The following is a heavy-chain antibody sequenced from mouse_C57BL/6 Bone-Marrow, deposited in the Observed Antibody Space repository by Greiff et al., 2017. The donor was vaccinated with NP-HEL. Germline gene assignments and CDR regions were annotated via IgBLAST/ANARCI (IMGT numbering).Heavy chain of an antibody. CDR1: GYTFTGYW. Sequence: VQLQQSGAELMKPGASVKLSCKASGYTFTGYWIEWVKQRPGHGLEWIGEILPGSGSTNYNEKFKGKATFTADTSSNTAYMQLSSLTTEDSAIYYCARGIYYDYDRGFAYWGQGTPVTVSA. V-gene: IGHV1-9*01. CDR3: ARGIYYDYDRGFAY. J-gene: IGHJ3*01. D-gene: IGHD2-4*01. CDR2: ILPGSGST.